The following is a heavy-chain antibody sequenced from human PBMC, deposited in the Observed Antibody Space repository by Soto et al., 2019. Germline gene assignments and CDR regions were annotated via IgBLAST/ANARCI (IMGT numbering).Heavy chain of an antibody. CDR1: GYTFNDYY. V-gene: IGHV1-46*02. CDR3: GRDTRGSGSRFDY. Sequence: QVQLVQSGAEVRKPGASVKVSCKACGYTFNDYYMHWVRQAPGQGLEWMGIIDASGGSTTYAQKFQGRVTMTRDTSTSTVYIELSRLRSEDTAVYYCGRDTRGSGSRFDYWGQGTLVTVSS. J-gene: IGHJ4*02. CDR2: IDASGGST. D-gene: IGHD3-10*01.